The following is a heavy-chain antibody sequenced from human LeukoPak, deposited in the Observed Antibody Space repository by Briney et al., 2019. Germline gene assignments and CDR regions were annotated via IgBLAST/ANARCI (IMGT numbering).Heavy chain of an antibody. CDR2: ISAYNGNT. Sequence: GASVKVSFKASGYTFTSYGISWVRQAPGQGLEGVGWISAYNGNTNYAQKLQGRVTMATDTSTSTAYMELRSLRSDDTAVYYCARARSGWYGYYFDYWGQGTLVTVSS. CDR1: GYTFTSYG. CDR3: ARARSGWYGYYFDY. V-gene: IGHV1-18*04. D-gene: IGHD6-19*01. J-gene: IGHJ4*02.